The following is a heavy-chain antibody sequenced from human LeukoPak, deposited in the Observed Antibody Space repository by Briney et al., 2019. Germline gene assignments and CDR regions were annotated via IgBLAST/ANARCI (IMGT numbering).Heavy chain of an antibody. CDR2: INHSGST. J-gene: IGHJ4*02. Sequence: SETLSLTCAVYGGSFSGYYWSWIRQPPGKGLEWIGEINHSGSTNYNPSLKSRVTISVDTSKNQFSLKLSSVTAADTAVYYCARVEPGSYYNPFDYWGQGTLVTVSS. V-gene: IGHV4-34*01. D-gene: IGHD3-10*01. CDR1: GGSFSGYY. CDR3: ARVEPGSYYNPFDY.